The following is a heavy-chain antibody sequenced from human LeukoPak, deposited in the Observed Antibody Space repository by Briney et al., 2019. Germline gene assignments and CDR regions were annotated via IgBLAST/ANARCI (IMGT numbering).Heavy chain of an antibody. J-gene: IGHJ4*02. V-gene: IGHV1-69*13. Sequence: GASVKVSCKASGGTFSSYAIGWVRQAPGQGLEWMGGIIPIFGTANYAQKFQGRVTITADESTSTAYMELSSLRSEDTAVYYCARDRLGAVAGTGDYWGQGTLVTVSS. CDR3: ARDRLGAVAGTGDY. D-gene: IGHD6-19*01. CDR2: IIPIFGTA. CDR1: GGTFSSYA.